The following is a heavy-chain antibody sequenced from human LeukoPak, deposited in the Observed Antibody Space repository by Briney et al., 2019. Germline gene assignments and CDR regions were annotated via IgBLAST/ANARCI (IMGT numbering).Heavy chain of an antibody. CDR1: GGSFSDYY. Sequence: SETLSLTCAVYGGSFSDYYWSWIRQPPGKGLEYIGEINHSGITNYNPSLMSRVTISVDTSKNQFSLKLSSVTAADTAVYYCARHRAGVDYWGQGTLVTVSS. V-gene: IGHV4-34*01. CDR3: ARHRAGVDY. J-gene: IGHJ4*02. CDR2: INHSGIT.